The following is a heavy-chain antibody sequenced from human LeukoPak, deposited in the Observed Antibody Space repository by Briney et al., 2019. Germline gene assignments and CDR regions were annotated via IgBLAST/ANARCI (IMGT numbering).Heavy chain of an antibody. J-gene: IGHJ6*02. D-gene: IGHD2-2*01. V-gene: IGHV3-23*01. CDR3: AKGGGYCSSTSCSDYYYGMDV. CDR2: ISGSGGST. Sequence: GGSLRLSCAASGFTFSSYAMSWVRQAPGKGLEWVSAISGSGGSTYYADSVKGRFTISRDNSKNTLYLQMNSLRAEDTAVYYCAKGGGYCSSTSCSDYYYGMDVWGQGTTVTVPS. CDR1: GFTFSSYA.